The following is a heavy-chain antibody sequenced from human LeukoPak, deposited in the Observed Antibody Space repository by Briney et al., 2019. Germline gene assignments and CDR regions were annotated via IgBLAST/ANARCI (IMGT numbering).Heavy chain of an antibody. V-gene: IGHV4-61*05. CDR1: GGSISSSSYY. CDR3: ARVVAATITYFDY. Sequence: SETLSLTCTVSGGSISSSSYYWGWIRQPPGKGLEWIGYIYYSGSTNYNPSLKSRVTISVDTSKNQFSLKLSSVTAADTAVYYCARVVAATITYFDYWGQGTLVTVSS. CDR2: IYYSGST. D-gene: IGHD2-15*01. J-gene: IGHJ4*02.